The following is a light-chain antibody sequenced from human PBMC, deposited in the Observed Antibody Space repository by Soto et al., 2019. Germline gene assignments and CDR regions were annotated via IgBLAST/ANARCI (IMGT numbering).Light chain of an antibody. J-gene: IGKJ4*01. CDR3: QQYHDWPLT. CDR1: QSVSSS. V-gene: IGKV3-15*01. CDR2: GAS. Sequence: EIVLTQSPGTLSLSPGERATLSCRASQSVSSSVAWYQQKPGQPPRLLIYGASTRATGIPARFSGSGSSTEFTLTISSLQSEDFAVYYCQQYHDWPLTFGGGTKVDNK.